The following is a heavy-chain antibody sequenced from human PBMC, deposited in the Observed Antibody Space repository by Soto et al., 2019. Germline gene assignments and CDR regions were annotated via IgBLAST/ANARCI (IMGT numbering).Heavy chain of an antibody. Sequence: GGSLRLSCAASGFTFSSYGMHWDRQAPGKGLEWVAAIWYDGSNKYYADSVKGRFTISRDNSKNTLYLQMNSLRAEDTAVYYCAREGEHIVVVPAATAFDIWGQGTMVTVSS. CDR1: GFTFSSYG. CDR2: IWYDGSNK. V-gene: IGHV3-33*08. CDR3: AREGEHIVVVPAATAFDI. D-gene: IGHD2-2*01. J-gene: IGHJ3*02.